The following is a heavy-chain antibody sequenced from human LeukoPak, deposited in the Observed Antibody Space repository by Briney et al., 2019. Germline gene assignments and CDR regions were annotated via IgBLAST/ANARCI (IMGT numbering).Heavy chain of an antibody. CDR2: IKSKTDGGTT. J-gene: IGHJ3*02. D-gene: IGHD3-10*01. CDR1: GFTFSNAW. V-gene: IGHV3-15*01. CDR3: AKDRMLLVWFGELYADAFDI. Sequence: PGGSLRLSCAASGFTFSNAWMSWVRQAPGKGLEWVGRIKSKTDGGTTDYAAPVKGRFTISRDNSKHTLYLQMNSLRAEDTAVYFCAKDRMLLVWFGELYADAFDIWGQGTLVTVSS.